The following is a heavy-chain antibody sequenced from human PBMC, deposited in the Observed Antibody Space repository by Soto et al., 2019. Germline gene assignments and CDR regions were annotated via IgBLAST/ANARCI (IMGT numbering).Heavy chain of an antibody. J-gene: IGHJ4*02. CDR1: GFTFTDHY. CDR2: INSGGRNI. D-gene: IGHD3-10*01. CDR3: ARDMRGAN. V-gene: IGHV3-11*01. Sequence: QVQLVESGGGLVKPGGSLRLSCTASGFTFTDHYMTWIRQAPGKGLEWVSYINSGGRNIYYSDSVRGRFTNSRDNAKNAVYLQMRRLRAEDTAIYYGARDMRGANWGQGTLVIVSS.